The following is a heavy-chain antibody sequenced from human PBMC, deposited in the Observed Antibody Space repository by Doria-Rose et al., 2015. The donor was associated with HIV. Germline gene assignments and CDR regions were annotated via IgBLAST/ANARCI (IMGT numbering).Heavy chain of an antibody. J-gene: IGHJ4*02. Sequence: QVQLQQWGAGLLKPSETLSLTCAVYGGAFSDYYWTWNRQPPGKGLEWIGEINHSGNSNYNPSLKSRVTISVDTSKNQFSLKLTSVTAADTAVYYCVREGRGTAVVGGYYYDYWGQGTLVTVSS. CDR1: GGAFSDYY. CDR3: VREGRGTAVVGGYYYDY. V-gene: IGHV4-34*01. CDR2: INHSGNS. D-gene: IGHD2-21*01.